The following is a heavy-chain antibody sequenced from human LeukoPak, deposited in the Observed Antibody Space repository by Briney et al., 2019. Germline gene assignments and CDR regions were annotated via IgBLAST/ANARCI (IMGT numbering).Heavy chain of an antibody. V-gene: IGHV5-51*01. CDR2: IYPGDSDT. CDR3: ASARYYYDSSGYGAFDI. J-gene: IGHJ3*02. D-gene: IGHD3-22*01. CDR1: GYSLTSYW. Sequence: GESLKISCKGSGYSLTSYWIGWVRQMPGKGLEWMGIIYPGDSDTRYSPSFQGQVTISADKSISTAYLQWSSLKASDTAMYYCASARYYYDSSGYGAFDIWGQGTMVTVSS.